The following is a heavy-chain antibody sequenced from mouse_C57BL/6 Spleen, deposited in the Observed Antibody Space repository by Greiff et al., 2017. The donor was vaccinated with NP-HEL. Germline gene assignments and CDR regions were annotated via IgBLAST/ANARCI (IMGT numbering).Heavy chain of an antibody. CDR3: ARSKATVVAWGYYAMDY. V-gene: IGHV7-3*01. Sequence: EVQRVESGGGLVQPGGSLSLSCAASGFTFTDYYMSWVRQPPGKALEWLGFIRNKANGYTTEYSASVKGRFTISRDNPQSILYLQMNAVGAEDSATYCCARSKATVVAWGYYAMDYWGQGTSVTVSS. D-gene: IGHD1-1*01. J-gene: IGHJ4*01. CDR2: IRNKANGYTT. CDR1: GFTFTDYY.